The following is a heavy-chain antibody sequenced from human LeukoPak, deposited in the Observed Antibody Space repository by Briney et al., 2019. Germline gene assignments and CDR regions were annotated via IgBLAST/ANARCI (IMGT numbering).Heavy chain of an antibody. J-gene: IGHJ3*02. D-gene: IGHD2-15*01. CDR2: IHYSGST. V-gene: IGHV4-61*01. Sequence: SETLSLTCTVSGGSISSSSYYWSWIRQPPGKGLEWIGYIHYSGSTNYNPPLKSRVTISGDTSQNQFSLKLNSVTAADTAMYYCARAFGCYPGICGFDIWGQGTMVTVSS. CDR3: ARAFGCYPGICGFDI. CDR1: GGSISSSSYY.